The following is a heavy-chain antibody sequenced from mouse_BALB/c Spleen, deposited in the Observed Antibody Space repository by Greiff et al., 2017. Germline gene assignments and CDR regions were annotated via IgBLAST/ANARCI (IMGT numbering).Heavy chain of an antibody. CDR2: ISSGGST. CDR3: ARVYGNY. Sequence: EVKLMESGGGLVKPGGSLKLSCAASGFTFSSYAMSWVRQTPEKRLEWVASISSGGSTYYPDSVKGRFTISRDNARNILDLQMSSRRSEDTAMYYCARVYGNYWGQGTTLTVSS. J-gene: IGHJ2*01. D-gene: IGHD1-1*01. V-gene: IGHV5-6-5*01. CDR1: GFTFSSYA.